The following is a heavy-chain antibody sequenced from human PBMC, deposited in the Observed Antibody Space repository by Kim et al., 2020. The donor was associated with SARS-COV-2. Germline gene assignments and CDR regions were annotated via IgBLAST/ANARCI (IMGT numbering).Heavy chain of an antibody. CDR1: GFTFSTYS. V-gene: IGHV3-48*04. CDR2: ISGSSSAI. CDR3: ARDAVTVGATSYFDY. J-gene: IGHJ4*03. D-gene: IGHD1-26*01. Sequence: GGSLRLSCAASGFTFSTYSMNWVRQAPGKGLEWVSYISGSSSAIYYADSVKGRLTISRDNAKNSLYLQMNSLRAEDTAVYFCARDAVTVGATSYFDYWG.